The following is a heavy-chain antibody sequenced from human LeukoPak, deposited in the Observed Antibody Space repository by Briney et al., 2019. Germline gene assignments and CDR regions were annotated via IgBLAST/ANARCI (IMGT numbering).Heavy chain of an antibody. V-gene: IGHV4-61*02. Sequence: SQTLSLTCTVSGGSISSGSYYWSWIRQPAGKGLEWIGRIYTSGSTNYNPSLKSRVTISVDTSKNQFSLKLSSVTAADTAVYYCASSWGSYSSSWVDYWGQGTLVTVSS. J-gene: IGHJ4*02. CDR2: IYTSGST. CDR3: ASSWGSYSSSWVDY. CDR1: GGSISSGSYY. D-gene: IGHD6-13*01.